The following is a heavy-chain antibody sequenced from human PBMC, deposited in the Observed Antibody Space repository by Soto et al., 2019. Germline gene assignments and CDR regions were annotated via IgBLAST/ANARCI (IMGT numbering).Heavy chain of an antibody. D-gene: IGHD3-9*01. CDR2: IYYSGST. CDR1: GGSISSGGYY. CDR3: ARDRLYDILTGYVRNYYYYGMDV. Sequence: SETLSLTCTVSGGSISSGGYYWSWIRQHPGKGLEWIGCIYYSGSTYYNPSLKSRVTISVDTSKNQFSLKLSSVTAADTAVYYCARDRLYDILTGYVRNYYYYGMDVWGQGTTVT. V-gene: IGHV4-31*03. J-gene: IGHJ6*02.